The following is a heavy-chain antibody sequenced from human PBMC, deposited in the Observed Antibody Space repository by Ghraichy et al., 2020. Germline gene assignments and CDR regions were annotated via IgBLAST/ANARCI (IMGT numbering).Heavy chain of an antibody. CDR1: GGSFSGYY. Sequence: SETLSLTCAVYGGSFSGYYWSWIRQPPGKGLEWIGEINHSGSTNYNPSLKSRVTILVDTSKNQFSLKLSSVTAADTAVYYCARGVRGATTDYWGQGTLVTVSS. CDR3: ARGVRGATTDY. CDR2: INHSGST. J-gene: IGHJ4*02. D-gene: IGHD1-26*01. V-gene: IGHV4-34*01.